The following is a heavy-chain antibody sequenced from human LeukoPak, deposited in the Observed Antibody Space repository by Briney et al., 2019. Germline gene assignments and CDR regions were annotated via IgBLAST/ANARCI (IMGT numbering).Heavy chain of an antibody. CDR1: GFKFSSYA. CDR2: ITFSGRGT. CDR3: AGGDTAWYYFEY. D-gene: IGHD2-21*02. J-gene: IGHJ4*02. Sequence: GGSLRLSCAASGFKFSSYAMSWVRQSPGKGLEWVSSITFSGRGTYYADSVKGRFTISRDNSKNTLFLQMNGLRAEDTAIYYCAGGDTAWYYFEYWGQGTLVTVSS. V-gene: IGHV3-23*01.